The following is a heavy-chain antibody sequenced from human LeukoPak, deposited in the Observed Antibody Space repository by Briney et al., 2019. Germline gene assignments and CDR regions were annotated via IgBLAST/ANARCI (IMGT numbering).Heavy chain of an antibody. CDR2: ISGSGGST. D-gene: IGHD6-13*01. V-gene: IGHV3-23*01. CDR3: AKHIAAAGTGGYFDY. CDR1: GFTFSSYA. Sequence: PGGSLRLSCAASGFTFSSYAMSWVRQAPGKGLEWVSAISGSGGSTYYADSVKGRFTISRDNSKNTLYLQMNSLRAEDTAVYYCAKHIAAAGTGGYFDYWGQGTLVTVSS. J-gene: IGHJ4*02.